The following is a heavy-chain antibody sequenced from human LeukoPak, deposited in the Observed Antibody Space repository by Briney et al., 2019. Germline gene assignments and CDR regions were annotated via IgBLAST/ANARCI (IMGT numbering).Heavy chain of an antibody. D-gene: IGHD3-3*01. CDR3: ARGRSGYHY. J-gene: IGHJ4*02. CDR2: INHSGST. Sequence: PSETLSLTCAVYGGSFSGYYWSWIRQPPGKGLEWIGEINHSGSTNYNPSLKSRVTISVDTSKNQFSLKLSSVTAADAAVYYCARGRSGYHYWGQGTLVTVSS. V-gene: IGHV4-34*01. CDR1: GGSFSGYY.